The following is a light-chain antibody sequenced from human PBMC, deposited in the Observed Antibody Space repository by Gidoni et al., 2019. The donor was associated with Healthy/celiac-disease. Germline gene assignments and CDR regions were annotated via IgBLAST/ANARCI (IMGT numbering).Light chain of an antibody. CDR1: QSISSY. CDR3: QQRSNWPPWT. CDR2: DAS. V-gene: IGKV3-11*01. Sequence: EIVSTQSPATLSLSPGEIATLSCRARQSISSYLAWYQQKPGQAPRLLIYDASNRATGIPARFSGSGSGTDFTLTISSLEPEDFAVYYCQQRSNWPPWTFGQGTKVEIK. J-gene: IGKJ1*01.